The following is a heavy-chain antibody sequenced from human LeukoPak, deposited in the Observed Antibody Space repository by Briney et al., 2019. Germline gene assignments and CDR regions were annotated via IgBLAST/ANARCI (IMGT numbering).Heavy chain of an antibody. J-gene: IGHJ4*02. CDR1: GYSFTSYW. CDR3: ARRYYGSGRLYYFDY. Sequence: ASVKVSCKGSGYSFTSYWIGWVRQMPGKGLEWMGIIYPGDSDTRYSPSFQGQVTISADKSISTAYLQWSSLKASDTAMYYCARRYYGSGRLYYFDYWGQGTLVTVSS. V-gene: IGHV5-51*01. D-gene: IGHD3-10*01. CDR2: IYPGDSDT.